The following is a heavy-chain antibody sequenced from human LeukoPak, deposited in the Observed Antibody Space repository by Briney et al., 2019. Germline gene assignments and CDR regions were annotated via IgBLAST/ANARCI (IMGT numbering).Heavy chain of an antibody. CDR3: ARSLYYYGSGSTEDAFDI. Sequence: ASVKVSCKASGGTFSSYAISWVRQAPGQGLEWMGGIIPIFGTANYAQKFQGRVTITADESTSTAYMELSSLRSEDTAVYYCARSLYYYGSGSTEDAFDIWGQGTMVTVSS. D-gene: IGHD3-10*01. J-gene: IGHJ3*02. CDR1: GGTFSSYA. CDR2: IIPIFGTA. V-gene: IGHV1-69*13.